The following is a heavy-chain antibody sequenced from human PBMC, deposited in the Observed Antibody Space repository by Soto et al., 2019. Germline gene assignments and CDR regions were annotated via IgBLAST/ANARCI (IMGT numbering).Heavy chain of an antibody. CDR1: GGSFSGYY. CDR2: INHSGST. D-gene: IGHD3-10*01. J-gene: IGHJ4*02. V-gene: IGHV4-34*01. Sequence: SETLSLTCAVYGGSFSGYYWSWIRQPPGKGLEWIGEINHSGSTNYNPSLKSRVTISVDTSKNQFSLKLNSVTAADTAVYHCARVRNIATQRGEWRQGIVVTVSS. CDR3: ARVRNIATQRGE.